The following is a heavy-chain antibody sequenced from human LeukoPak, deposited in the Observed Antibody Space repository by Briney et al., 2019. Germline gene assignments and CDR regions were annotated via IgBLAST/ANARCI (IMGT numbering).Heavy chain of an antibody. J-gene: IGHJ4*02. CDR3: ARDGFGTGSN. Sequence: GGSLRLSCAASGFSFSSYWMDWVRQAPGKGLEWVANIKQDGSEKNYVDSVKGRFIISRDNAKNSLYLQMNTLRADDTAVYYCARDGFGTGSNWGQGTLVTVSS. V-gene: IGHV3-7*03. CDR2: IKQDGSEK. CDR1: GFSFSSYW. D-gene: IGHD3-16*01.